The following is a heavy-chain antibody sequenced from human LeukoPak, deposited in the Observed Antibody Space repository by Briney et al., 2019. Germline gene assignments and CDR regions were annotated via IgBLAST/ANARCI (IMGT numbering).Heavy chain of an antibody. J-gene: IGHJ6*03. CDR2: INHSGST. Sequence: SETLSLTCAVYGGSFSGYYWSWIRQPPGKGLEWIGEINHSGSTYYNPSLKSRVTISVDTSKNQFSLKLSSVTAADTAVYYCARRGFYSNYVNYYYYMDVWGKGTTVTVSS. CDR1: GGSFSGYY. D-gene: IGHD4-11*01. CDR3: ARRGFYSNYVNYYYYMDV. V-gene: IGHV4-34*01.